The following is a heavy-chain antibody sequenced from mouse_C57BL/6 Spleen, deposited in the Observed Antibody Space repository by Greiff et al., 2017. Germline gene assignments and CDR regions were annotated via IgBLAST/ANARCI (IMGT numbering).Heavy chain of an antibody. D-gene: IGHD2-5*01. J-gene: IGHJ3*01. CDR2: INPNNGGT. V-gene: IGHV1-22*01. CDR3: ARVSYYSNWWFTY. Sequence: EVQLQQSGPELVKPGASVKMSCKASGYTFTDYNMHWVKQSHGKSLEWIGYINPNNGGTSYNQKFKGKATLTVNKSSSTAYMELRSLTSEDSAVYYCARVSYYSNWWFTYWRQGTLVTVSA. CDR1: GYTFTDYN.